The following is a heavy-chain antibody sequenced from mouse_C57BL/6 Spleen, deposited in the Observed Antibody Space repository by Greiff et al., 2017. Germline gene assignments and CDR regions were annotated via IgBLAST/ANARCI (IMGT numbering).Heavy chain of an antibody. CDR2: ISRGSSTI. CDR1: GFTFSDYG. J-gene: IGHJ4*01. D-gene: IGHD2-5*01. Sequence: EVQLLEPGGGLVKPGASVKLSCAASGFTFSDYGMHWVRQAPGQGLEWVAYISRGSSTIDYADTVKGRFTISIDNATNTLFLQTTSLRSEDTAMYYCANLAYYSNCVGYYYAMDYWGQGTSVTVSS. CDR3: ANLAYYSNCVGYYYAMDY. V-gene: IGHV5-17*01.